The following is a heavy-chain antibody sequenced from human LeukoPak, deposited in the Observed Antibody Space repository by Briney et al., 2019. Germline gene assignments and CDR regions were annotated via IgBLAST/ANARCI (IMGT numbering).Heavy chain of an antibody. CDR3: ARAPVTSCRGAYCYPFDY. V-gene: IGHV3-23*01. CDR1: GFTFSSYA. J-gene: IGHJ4*02. CDR2: IGGSADSA. Sequence: GGSLRLSCAASGFTFSSYAMSWVRQAPGKGLEWVSVIGGSADSADYADSVRGRFTISRDNSKNTLYLQMNSLRLEDAAVYFCARAPVTSCRGAYCYPFDYWGQGTQVTVSS. D-gene: IGHD2-21*01.